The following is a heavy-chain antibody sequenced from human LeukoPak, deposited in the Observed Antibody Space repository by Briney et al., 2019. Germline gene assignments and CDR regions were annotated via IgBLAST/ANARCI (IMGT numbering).Heavy chain of an antibody. CDR2: ISGSGGTT. Sequence: PGGSLRLSCAASGFTFRNYAMRWVRQAPGKGLEWVSAISGSGGTTYYADSVKGRFTISRDNSKSILYLQMNSLRAEDTAVYYCAKSASAYYYMDVWGKGTTVTVSS. V-gene: IGHV3-23*01. J-gene: IGHJ6*03. CDR1: GFTFRNYA. CDR3: AKSASAYYYMDV. D-gene: IGHD4/OR15-4a*01.